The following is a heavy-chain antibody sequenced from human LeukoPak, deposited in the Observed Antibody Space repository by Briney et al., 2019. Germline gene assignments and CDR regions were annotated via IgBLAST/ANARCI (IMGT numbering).Heavy chain of an antibody. J-gene: IGHJ5*02. V-gene: IGHV3-30*02. D-gene: IGHD2-21*01. CDR1: GFTFSSYG. CDR3: AKDGLAYCGGDCSNNWFDP. Sequence: GGSLRLSCAASGFTFSSYGMHWVRQAPGKGLEWVAFIRYDGSNKYYADSVKGRFTISRDNSKNTLYLQMNSLRAEDTAVYYCAKDGLAYCGGDCSNNWFDPWGQGTLVTVSS. CDR2: IRYDGSNK.